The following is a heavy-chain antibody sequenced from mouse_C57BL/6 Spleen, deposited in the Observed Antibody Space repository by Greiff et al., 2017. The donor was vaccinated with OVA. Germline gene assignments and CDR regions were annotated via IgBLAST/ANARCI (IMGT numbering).Heavy chain of an antibody. CDR3: ARNPPIYYGYDWYFDV. CDR2: IYPGDGDT. Sequence: QVQLKQSGPELVKPGASVKISCKASGYAFSSSWMNWVKQRPGKGLEWIGRIYPGDGDTNYNGKFKGKATLTADKSSSTAYMQLSSLTSEDSAVYFCARNPPIYYGYDWYFDVWGTGTTVTVSS. D-gene: IGHD2-2*01. V-gene: IGHV1-82*01. J-gene: IGHJ1*03. CDR1: GYAFSSSW.